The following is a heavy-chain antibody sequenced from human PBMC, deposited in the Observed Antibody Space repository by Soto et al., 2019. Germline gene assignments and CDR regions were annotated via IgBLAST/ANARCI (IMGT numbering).Heavy chain of an antibody. D-gene: IGHD5-12*01. CDR1: GLTFSSYG. CDR2: ISYDGSNK. V-gene: IGHV3-30*18. J-gene: IGHJ4*02. Sequence: QVQLVESGGGVVQPGGSLRLSCAASGLTFSSYGMHWVRQAPGKGLEWVAVISYDGSNKYYADSVKGRFTISRDNSKNTLYLQMNSLRAEDTAVYYCAKEIEMATTPGFDYWGQGTLVTVSS. CDR3: AKEIEMATTPGFDY.